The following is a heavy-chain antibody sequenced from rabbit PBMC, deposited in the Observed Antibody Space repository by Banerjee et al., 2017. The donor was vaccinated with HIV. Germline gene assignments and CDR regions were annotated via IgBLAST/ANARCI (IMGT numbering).Heavy chain of an antibody. CDR2: IDPVFGST. CDR3: VRMVAGLNL. D-gene: IGHD4-1*01. CDR1: GFDFSSYG. V-gene: IGHV1S47*01. J-gene: IGHJ4*01. Sequence: QEQLVESGGGLVQPGGSLKLSCKASGFDFSSYGVSWVRQAPGKGLEWIGYIDPVFGSTYYASWVNGRFTISSHNAQNTLYLQLNSLTAADTATYFCVRMVAGLNLWGQGTLVTVS.